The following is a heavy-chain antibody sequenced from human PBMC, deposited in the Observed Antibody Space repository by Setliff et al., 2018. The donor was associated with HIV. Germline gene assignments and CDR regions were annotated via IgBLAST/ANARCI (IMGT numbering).Heavy chain of an antibody. V-gene: IGHV4-30-4*08. CDR3: VRDDYGYNGKGFDY. Sequence: PSETLSLTCGVSGYSISSGYYWNWIRQPPGKGLEWIGYITYSGSAYYNPSLKSRVTISIDTSNNQISLRLSSVTAADTAMYYCVRDDYGYNGKGFDYWGPGTLVTVSS. D-gene: IGHD4-17*01. CDR2: ITYSGSA. J-gene: IGHJ4*02. CDR1: GYSISSGYY.